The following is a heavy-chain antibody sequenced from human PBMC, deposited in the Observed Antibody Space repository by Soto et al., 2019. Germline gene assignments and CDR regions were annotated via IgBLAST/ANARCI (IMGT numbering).Heavy chain of an antibody. CDR2: ISSSGGSR. CDR1: GFNFNTFA. V-gene: IGHV3-23*01. J-gene: IGHJ5*02. CDR3: AKDPPSPSTANWVDP. Sequence: PGGSLRLSCAASGFNFNTFAMSWIRQAPGKGLEWVSHISSSGGSRDYADSVRGRFTISRDNSKHVLFLQMNSLRADDTATYYCAKDPPSPSTANWVDPWGKGTLVTVAS.